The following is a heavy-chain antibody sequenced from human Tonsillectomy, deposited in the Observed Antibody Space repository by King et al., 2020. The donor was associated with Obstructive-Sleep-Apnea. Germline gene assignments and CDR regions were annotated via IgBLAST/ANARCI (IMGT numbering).Heavy chain of an antibody. D-gene: IGHD6-13*01. Sequence: VQLQESGPGLVKPSETLSLTCTVSGGSINSYFWSWIRQPPGKGLEWIGYIYHSGSTNYNPSLKSRVTISVDTSKNQFFLKLSSVTAADTAVYYCARVGDSSSLYEAWFDPWGQGTLVTVSS. CDR3: ARVGDSSSLYEAWFDP. CDR1: GGSINSYF. CDR2: IYHSGST. J-gene: IGHJ5*02. V-gene: IGHV4-59*01.